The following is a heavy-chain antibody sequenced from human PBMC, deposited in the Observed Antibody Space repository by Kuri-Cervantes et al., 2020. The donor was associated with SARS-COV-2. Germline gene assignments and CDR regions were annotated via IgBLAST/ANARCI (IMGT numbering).Heavy chain of an antibody. CDR1: EFTFSNYA. V-gene: IGHV3-21*01. CDR3: ARSRKNAYDFWTGVSDSDYFYGFDV. Sequence: GESLKTSCAASEFTFSNYAMNWVRQAPGKGLEWLSSINSAGTTIYYADSLKGRLTVSRDNGKNSLYLQMNSLRVQDSAIYFCARSRKNAYDFWTGVSDSDYFYGFDVWGQGTTVTVSS. CDR2: INSAGTTI. D-gene: IGHD3-3*01. J-gene: IGHJ6*02.